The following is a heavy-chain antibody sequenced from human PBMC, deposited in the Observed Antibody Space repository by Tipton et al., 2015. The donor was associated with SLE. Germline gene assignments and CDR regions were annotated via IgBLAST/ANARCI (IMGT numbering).Heavy chain of an antibody. CDR3: AAEYYSSSWIHPIDF. Sequence: TLSLTCAVYGGSFSGYYWSWIRQPPGKGLEWIGEINHSGSTNYNPSLKSRVTISVDTSKNQFSLKLSSVTATDTAVYYCAAEYYSSSWIHPIDFWGQGMLVTVSS. V-gene: IGHV4-34*01. CDR1: GGSFSGYY. CDR2: INHSGST. J-gene: IGHJ4*02. D-gene: IGHD6-6*01.